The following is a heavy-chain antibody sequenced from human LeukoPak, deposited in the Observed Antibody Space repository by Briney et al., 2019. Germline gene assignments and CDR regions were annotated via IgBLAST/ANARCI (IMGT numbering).Heavy chain of an antibody. J-gene: IGHJ4*02. V-gene: IGHV7-4-1*02. D-gene: IGHD6-19*01. CDR1: GYTFTSYA. CDR3: ARGNRKIAVDI. Sequence: ASVKVSCKASGYTFTSYAMNWVRQAPGQGLEWMGWINTNTGNPTYVQGFTGRFVFPLDTSVSTAYLQISSLKAEDTAVYYCARGNRKIAVDIWGQGTLVTVSS. CDR2: INTNTGNP.